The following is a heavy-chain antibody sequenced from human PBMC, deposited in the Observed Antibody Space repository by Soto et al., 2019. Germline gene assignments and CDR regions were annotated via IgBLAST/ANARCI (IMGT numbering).Heavy chain of an antibody. CDR1: GGTFSSYT. Sequence: KVSCKASGGTFSSYTISWVRQAPGQGLEWMGRIIPILGIANYAQKFQGRVTITADKSTSTAYMELSSLRSEDTAVYYCAEYSSSWYGFDPWGQGTLVIGSS. V-gene: IGHV1-69*02. D-gene: IGHD6-13*01. CDR3: AEYSSSWYGFDP. J-gene: IGHJ5*02. CDR2: IIPILGIA.